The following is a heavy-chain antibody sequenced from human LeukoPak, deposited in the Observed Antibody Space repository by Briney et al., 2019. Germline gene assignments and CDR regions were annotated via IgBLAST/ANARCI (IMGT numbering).Heavy chain of an antibody. CDR2: IWYDGSNK. D-gene: IGHD6-19*01. CDR1: GFTFSSYG. Sequence: PGGSLRLSCAASGFTFSSYGMHWVRQAPGKGLEWVAVIWYDGSNKYYADSVKGRFTISRDNSKNTLYLQMNSLRAEDTAVYYCAKDLAKYSSGWYYFDYWGQGTLVTVSS. J-gene: IGHJ4*02. CDR3: AKDLAKYSSGWYYFDY. V-gene: IGHV3-30*02.